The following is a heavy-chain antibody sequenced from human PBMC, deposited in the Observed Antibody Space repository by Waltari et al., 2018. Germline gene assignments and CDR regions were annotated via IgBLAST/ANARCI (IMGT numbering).Heavy chain of an antibody. CDR2: VTTTTCNP. J-gene: IGHJ5*02. CDR3: AREVVPPHTIVVNWFDP. D-gene: IGHD2-2*01. CDR1: GYTFTDYA. V-gene: IGHV7-4-1*02. Sequence: QVQLAQSGSELKKPGASVKISCKAYGYTFTDYAINWVRQAPGQGLELMGWVTTTTCNPTYAQGFTGRFVFSLDTSVCTAYLQITSLKTEDSAVYYCAREVVPPHTIVVNWFDPWGQGTLVTVSS.